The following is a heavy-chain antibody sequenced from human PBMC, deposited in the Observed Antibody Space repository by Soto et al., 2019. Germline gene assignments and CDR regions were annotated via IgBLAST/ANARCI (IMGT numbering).Heavy chain of an antibody. J-gene: IGHJ6*03. CDR3: ATPTSRAVPYYYYSMDV. D-gene: IGHD6-19*01. CDR2: ISNDGNKK. V-gene: IGHV3-30*03. Sequence: QVHLVESGGGVVQPGRSLALSCAASGFTFSRNAMHWVRQAPGKGLEWVAVISNDGNKKNYADAVKGRFTISRDNSKNRLYLQMNSLRAEDTAVYYCATPTSRAVPYYYYSMDVWGKGTTVSVSS. CDR1: GFTFSRNA.